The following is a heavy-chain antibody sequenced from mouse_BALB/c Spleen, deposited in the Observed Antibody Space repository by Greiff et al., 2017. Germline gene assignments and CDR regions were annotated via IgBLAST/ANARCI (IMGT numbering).Heavy chain of an antibody. D-gene: IGHD2-2*01. V-gene: IGHV3-2*02. J-gene: IGHJ4*01. Sequence: EVKLQESGPGLVKPSQSLSLTCTVTGYSITSDYAWNWIRQFPGNKLEWMGYISYSGSTSYNPSLKSRISITRDTSKNQFFLQLNSVTTEDTATYYCARSWLRDAMDYWGQGTSVTVSS. CDR1: GYSITSDYA. CDR3: ARSWLRDAMDY. CDR2: ISYSGST.